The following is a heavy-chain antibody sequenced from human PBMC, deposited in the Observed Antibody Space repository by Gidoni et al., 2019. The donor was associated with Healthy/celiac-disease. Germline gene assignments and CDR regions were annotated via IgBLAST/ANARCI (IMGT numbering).Heavy chain of an antibody. Sequence: EVQLVESGGGLVQPGRSLRLSCAASGFPFEYYDMLWVRQAPGKGLEWCSGISWNSGSIGYADSVKGRFTISRDNAKNSLYLQMNSLRAEDMALYYCAKDSSPGYSYGHEFDAFDIWGQGTMVTVSS. D-gene: IGHD5-18*01. V-gene: IGHV3-9*03. CDR1: GFPFEYYD. CDR3: AKDSSPGYSYGHEFDAFDI. CDR2: ISWNSGSI. J-gene: IGHJ3*02.